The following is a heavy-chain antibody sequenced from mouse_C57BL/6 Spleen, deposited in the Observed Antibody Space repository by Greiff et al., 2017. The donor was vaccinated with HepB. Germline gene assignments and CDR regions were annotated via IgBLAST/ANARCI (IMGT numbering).Heavy chain of an antibody. CDR2: INPSNGGT. D-gene: IGHD1-1*01. J-gene: IGHJ1*03. Sequence: QVQLQQPGTELVKPGASVKLSCKASGYTFTSYWMHWVKQRPGQGLEWIGNINPSNGGTNYNEKFKSKATLTVDKSSSTAYMQLSSLTSEDSAVYYCARGSYGSREDWYFDVWGTGTTVTVSS. CDR3: ARGSYGSREDWYFDV. V-gene: IGHV1-53*01. CDR1: GYTFTSYW.